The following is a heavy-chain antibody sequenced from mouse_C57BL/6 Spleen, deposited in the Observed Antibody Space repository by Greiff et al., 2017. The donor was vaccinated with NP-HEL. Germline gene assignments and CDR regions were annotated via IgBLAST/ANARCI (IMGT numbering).Heavy chain of an antibody. J-gene: IGHJ4*01. V-gene: IGHV1-66*01. CDR3: ANYYAMDY. Sequence: QVQLQQSGPELVKPGASVKISCKASGYSFTSYYIHWVKQRPGQGLEWIGWIYPGSGNTKYNEKFKGKATLTADKSSSTAYMQLSSLTSEDAAVYYCANYYAMDYWGQGTSVTVSS. CDR2: IYPGSGNT. CDR1: GYSFTSYY.